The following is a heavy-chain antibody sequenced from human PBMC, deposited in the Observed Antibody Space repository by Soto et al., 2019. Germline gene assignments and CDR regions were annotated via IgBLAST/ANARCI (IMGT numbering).Heavy chain of an antibody. V-gene: IGHV4-34*01. CDR1: GGSFSDYY. J-gene: IGHJ6*02. D-gene: IGHD3-3*01. CDR2: INHSGIT. CDR3: ARGRLEWLLLGYGVDV. Sequence: QVQVQQWGAELLKPSETLSLTCAVYGGSFSDYYGTWIRQSPGKGLEWIGEINHSGITYYNPSLKSRVTISVDTSKNQFSLKLRSVTAADTAVYYCARGRLEWLLLGYGVDVWGQGTTVTVSS.